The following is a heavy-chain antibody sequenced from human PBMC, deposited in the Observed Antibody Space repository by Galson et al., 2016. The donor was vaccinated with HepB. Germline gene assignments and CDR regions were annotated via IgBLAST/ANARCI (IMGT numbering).Heavy chain of an antibody. V-gene: IGHV3-30*03. CDR3: AGVPNWYDKAYFDY. J-gene: IGHJ4*02. CDR1: GFTFRTCG. Sequence: SLRLSCAASGFTFRTCGMHWVRQAPGKGLEWVASISYDGSSKYYVDSVKGRFTISRDNSENTLILQMNSLRGDDTAAYYCAGVPNWYDKAYFDYWGQGTLVTVSS. CDR2: ISYDGSSK. D-gene: IGHD1-1*01.